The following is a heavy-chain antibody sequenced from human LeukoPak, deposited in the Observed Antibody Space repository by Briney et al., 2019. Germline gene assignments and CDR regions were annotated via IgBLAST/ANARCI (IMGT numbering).Heavy chain of an antibody. J-gene: IGHJ5*02. CDR1: GYTFTSYG. CDR2: ISAYNGNT. Sequence: ASVKVSCKASGYTFTSYGISWVRQAPGQGLEWMGWISAYNGNTNYAQKLQGRVTMTTDTSTSTAYMELRSLRSDDTAVYYCARDPLYYYGSGGYSWFDPWGQGTLVTVSS. V-gene: IGHV1-18*01. CDR3: ARDPLYYYGSGGYSWFDP. D-gene: IGHD3-10*01.